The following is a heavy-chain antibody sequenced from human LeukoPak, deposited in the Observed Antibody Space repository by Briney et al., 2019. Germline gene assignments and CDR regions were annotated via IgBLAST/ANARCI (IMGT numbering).Heavy chain of an antibody. V-gene: IGHV4-59*01. Sequence: SETLSLTCTVSGDSISTYYWSWIRQPPGKGLEWIGYIYYSGGTNYNPSLKSRVTISVDTSKNQFSLRLSSVTAADTAVYYCARATMTVVPPDYWGQGTLVTVSS. D-gene: IGHD3-22*01. CDR3: ARATMTVVPPDY. CDR2: IYYSGGT. J-gene: IGHJ4*02. CDR1: GDSISTYY.